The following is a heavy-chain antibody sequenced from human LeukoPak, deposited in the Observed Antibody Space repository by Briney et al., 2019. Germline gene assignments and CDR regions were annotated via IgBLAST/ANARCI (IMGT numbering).Heavy chain of an antibody. Sequence: PSETLSLTCAVSGGSISSNYWCWIRQPPGKGLEWIGYIYYTGSTTYSPSLRSRVTMSVDTSKNQFSLKLTSVTAADTAVYHCARGANYGDYGLDAFDVWGQGTMVTVSS. V-gene: IGHV4-59*01. D-gene: IGHD4-17*01. J-gene: IGHJ3*01. CDR3: ARGANYGDYGLDAFDV. CDR1: GGSISSNY. CDR2: IYYTGST.